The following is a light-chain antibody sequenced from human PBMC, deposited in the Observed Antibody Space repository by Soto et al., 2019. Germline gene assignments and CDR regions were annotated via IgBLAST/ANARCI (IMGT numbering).Light chain of an antibody. CDR2: KAS. Sequence: DIQMTQSPSTLSASVGDRVTITCRASQSISSWLAWYQQKPGKAPKLLIYKASTLESGVPSRFSGSGSGTEFTLTISSLQPEDSATYYCQQYDSYALTFGGGTKVEIK. CDR1: QSISSW. J-gene: IGKJ4*01. CDR3: QQYDSYALT. V-gene: IGKV1-5*03.